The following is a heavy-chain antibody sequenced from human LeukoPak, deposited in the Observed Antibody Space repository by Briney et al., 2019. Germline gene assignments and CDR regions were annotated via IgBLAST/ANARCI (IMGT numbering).Heavy chain of an antibody. J-gene: IGHJ4*02. Sequence: GGSLRLSCSASGFTFSNYAMYWVRQAPGKGLEYVSAISSNGGSTYYADSAKGRFTISRDNSKNTLYLQMSSLRSDDTAVYYCVKNGVYTSGWYGGYFDSWGQGTLVTVSS. CDR3: VKNGVYTSGWYGGYFDS. V-gene: IGHV3-64D*08. CDR2: ISSNGGST. CDR1: GFTFSNYA. D-gene: IGHD6-19*01.